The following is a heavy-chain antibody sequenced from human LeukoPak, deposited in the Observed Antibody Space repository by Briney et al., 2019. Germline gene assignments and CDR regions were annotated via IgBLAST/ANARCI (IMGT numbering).Heavy chain of an antibody. J-gene: IGHJ3*02. CDR2: IYPGDSDT. CDR1: GYSFTSYW. V-gene: IGHV5-51*01. CDR3: ARRTAAAGWAFDI. D-gene: IGHD6-13*01. Sequence: GESLKISCKGSGYSFTSYWIGWVRQMPGEGLEWMGIIYPGDSDTRYSPSFQGQVTISADKSISTAYLQWSSLKASDTAMYYCARRTAAAGWAFDIWGQGTMVTVSS.